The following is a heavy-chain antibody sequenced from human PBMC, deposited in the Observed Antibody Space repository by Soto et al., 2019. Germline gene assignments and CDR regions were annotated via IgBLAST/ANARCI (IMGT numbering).Heavy chain of an antibody. V-gene: IGHV4-59*01. J-gene: IGHJ4*01. CDR3: ARSPCYCFGLGTHLYYFDF. CDR1: SGSISSYY. Sequence: QVQLQESGPRLMKPSETLSLTCTVASGSISSYYWSWLRQPPGKGLEWIGDVYYSGTTNYNTSLKKRVTISIVPSKIHLPLTLTSVTAADTAVYHSARSPCYCFGLGTHLYYFDFWAHGALVTVSS. CDR2: VYYSGTT. D-gene: IGHD7-27*01.